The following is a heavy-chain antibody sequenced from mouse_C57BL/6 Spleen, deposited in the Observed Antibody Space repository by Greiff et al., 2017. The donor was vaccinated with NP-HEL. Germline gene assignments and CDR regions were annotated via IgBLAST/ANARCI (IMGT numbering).Heavy chain of an antibody. CDR2: IWGVGST. CDR3: AREGGNSYAMDY. J-gene: IGHJ4*01. CDR1: GFSLTSYG. V-gene: IGHV2-6*01. Sequence: VNVVESGPGLVAPSQSLSITCTVSGFSLTSYGVDWVRQSPGKGLEWLGVIWGVGSTNYNSALKSRLSISKDNSKSQVFLKMNSLQTDDTAMYYCAREGGNSYAMDYWGQGTSVTVSS.